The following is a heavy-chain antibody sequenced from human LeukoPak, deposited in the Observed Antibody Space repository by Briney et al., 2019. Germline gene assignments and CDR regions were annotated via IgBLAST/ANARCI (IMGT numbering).Heavy chain of an antibody. Sequence: SQTLSLTCAVSGGSISSGGYSWSWIRQPPGKGLEWIGYTYHSGSTYYNPSLKSRVTISVDRSKNQFSLKLSSVTAADTAVYYCARGSYGDYLDYWGQGTLVTVSS. CDR3: ARGSYGDYLDY. CDR1: GGSISSGGYS. CDR2: TYHSGST. V-gene: IGHV4-30-2*01. D-gene: IGHD4-17*01. J-gene: IGHJ4*02.